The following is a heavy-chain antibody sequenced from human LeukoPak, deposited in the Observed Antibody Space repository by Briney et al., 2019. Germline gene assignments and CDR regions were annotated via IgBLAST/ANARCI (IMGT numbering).Heavy chain of an antibody. Sequence: GGSLRLSCAASGFTFNTYAIYWVRQAPGKGLEWVSGICGSGGCTYYADSVKGRFTISRDNSKNTVYLQMNSLTADDTAINYCAKTTVGYSSGRYPGWPADCWGQGTLVTVSS. D-gene: IGHD6-19*01. J-gene: IGHJ4*02. CDR2: ICGSGGCT. CDR3: AKTTVGYSSGRYPGWPADC. V-gene: IGHV3-23*01. CDR1: GFTFNTYA.